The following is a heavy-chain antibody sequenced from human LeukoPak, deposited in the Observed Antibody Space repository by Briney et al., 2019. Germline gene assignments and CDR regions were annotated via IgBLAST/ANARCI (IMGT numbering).Heavy chain of an antibody. J-gene: IGHJ6*02. D-gene: IGHD3-22*01. CDR2: IWYDGSNK. CDR3: ARVNYYDSSGYYYVPQDYYYGMDV. CDR1: GFTFSSYG. V-gene: IGHV3-33*01. Sequence: GGPLRLSCAASGFTFSSYGMHWVRQAPGKGLEWVAVIWYDGSNKYYADSVKGRFTVSRDNSKNTLYLQMNSLRAEDTAVYYCARVNYYDSSGYYYVPQDYYYGMDVWGQGTTVTVSS.